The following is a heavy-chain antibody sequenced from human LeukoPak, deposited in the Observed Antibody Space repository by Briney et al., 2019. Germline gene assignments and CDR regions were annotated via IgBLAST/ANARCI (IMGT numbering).Heavy chain of an antibody. Sequence: GASVKVSCKVSGYTLTKLSMHWVRQAPGKGLEWMGGFDPEDGETIYAQKFQGRVTMTEDTSTDTAYMELSSLRSEDTAVYYCATDSGAVAGRGYYFDYWGQGTLVTVSS. CDR2: FDPEDGET. J-gene: IGHJ4*02. V-gene: IGHV1-24*01. CDR3: ATDSGAVAGRGYYFDY. CDR1: GYTLTKLS. D-gene: IGHD6-19*01.